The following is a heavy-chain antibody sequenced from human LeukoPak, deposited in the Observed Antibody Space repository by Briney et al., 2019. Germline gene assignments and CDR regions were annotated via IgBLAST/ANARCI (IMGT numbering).Heavy chain of an antibody. D-gene: IGHD3-3*01. CDR2: INWSGGST. Sequence: GSLRLSCAASGFTFSSYGMSWVRQAPGKGLEWVSGINWSGGSTGYADSVKGRFTISRDNAKNSLYLQMNSLRAEDTALYYCARVSVSYWSDYYLYDYWGQGTLVTVSS. CDR3: ARVSVSYWSDYYLYDY. CDR1: GFTFSSYG. V-gene: IGHV3-20*04. J-gene: IGHJ4*02.